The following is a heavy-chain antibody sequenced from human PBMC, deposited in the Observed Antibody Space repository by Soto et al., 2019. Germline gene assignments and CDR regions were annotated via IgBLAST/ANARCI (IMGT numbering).Heavy chain of an antibody. V-gene: IGHV3-33*01. Sequence: QVQLVESGGGVVQPGRSLRLSCAASGFTFSSYGMHWVRQAPGKGLEWVAVIWYDGSNKYYADSVKGRFTISRDNSKNTLYLQMNSLRAEDTAVYYCARAHAIVGAQTLDYWGQGTLVTVSS. CDR1: GFTFSSYG. D-gene: IGHD1-26*01. J-gene: IGHJ4*02. CDR3: ARAHAIVGAQTLDY. CDR2: IWYDGSNK.